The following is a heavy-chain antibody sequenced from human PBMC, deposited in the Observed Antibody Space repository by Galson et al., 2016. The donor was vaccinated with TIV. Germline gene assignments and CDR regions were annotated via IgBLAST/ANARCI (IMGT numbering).Heavy chain of an antibody. V-gene: IGHV1-69*13. CDR2: LIPMFGIT. D-gene: IGHD2-2*02. J-gene: IGHJ6*03. Sequence: SVKVSCKASGVTFSSYAISWVRQAPGQGLEWMGGLIPMFGITTYAQRFQGRVTITADGSTSTAYMELSSLRSEDTAVYYCARSNSYTFYYMAVWGQGTTVTVSS. CDR1: GVTFSSYA. CDR3: ARSNSYTFYYMAV.